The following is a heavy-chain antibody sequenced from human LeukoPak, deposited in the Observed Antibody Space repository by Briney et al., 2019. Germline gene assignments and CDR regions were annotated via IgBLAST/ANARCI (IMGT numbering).Heavy chain of an antibody. CDR3: AKHGAVDY. CDR2: VSGSGGRT. J-gene: IGHJ4*02. CDR1: GFTFSSYA. V-gene: IGHV3-23*01. Sequence: EPGGSLRLSCAASGFTFSSYAMSWVRQAPGKGLEWVSAVSGSGGRTYCADCVKGRFTLARANSKNRLCLQMNCLRAEDTSVYYCAKHGAVDYWGQGTLVTVSS. D-gene: IGHD4-17*01.